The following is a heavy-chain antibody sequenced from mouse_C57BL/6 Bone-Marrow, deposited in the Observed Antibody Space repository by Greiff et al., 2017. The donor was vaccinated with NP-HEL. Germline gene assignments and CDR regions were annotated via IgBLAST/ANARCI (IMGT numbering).Heavy chain of an antibody. Sequence: QVQLQQSGAELVKPGASVKISCKASGYTFTDYYITWVKQRPGQGLEWIGKIDPGSGSTYYHEKFKGTATLTADKSSSTAYMQLSSLTSKDSAVYFCARVTTVVAKDAMDYWGQGTSVTVSS. CDR2: IDPGSGST. D-gene: IGHD1-1*01. CDR1: GYTFTDYY. J-gene: IGHJ4*01. CDR3: ARVTTVVAKDAMDY. V-gene: IGHV1-77*01.